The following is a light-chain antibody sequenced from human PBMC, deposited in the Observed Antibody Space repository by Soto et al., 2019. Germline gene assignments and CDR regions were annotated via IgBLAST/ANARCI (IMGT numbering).Light chain of an antibody. V-gene: IGLV1-44*01. CDR2: TTN. J-gene: IGLJ1*01. CDR3: ATWDGGLSGPFV. Sequence: QSVLTQPPSASGTPGQRATISCCGSNSNFGSDIVNCYQLLPGAAPEVLINTTNQRPSGVPERFSGSKSGTSASLAISGLQSEDEANSSCATWDGGLSGPFVFGTGTKVTVL. CDR1: NSNFGSDI.